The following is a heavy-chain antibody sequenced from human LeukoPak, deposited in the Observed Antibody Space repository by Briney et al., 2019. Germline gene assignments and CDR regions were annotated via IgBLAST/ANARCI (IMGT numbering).Heavy chain of an antibody. V-gene: IGHV1-24*01. CDR3: ATGRTRTPYSSSWYRYYYYMDV. Sequence: AAVNVSRKVSVYTLTELSMHWVRQAPGKGLEWMGGFDPEDGETIYAEKFQGRVTMTADTSTDTAYMDLSSLRSEDTAVYYCATGRTRTPYSSSWYRYYYYMDVWGKGTTVTVSS. D-gene: IGHD6-13*01. CDR1: VYTLTELS. CDR2: FDPEDGET. J-gene: IGHJ6*03.